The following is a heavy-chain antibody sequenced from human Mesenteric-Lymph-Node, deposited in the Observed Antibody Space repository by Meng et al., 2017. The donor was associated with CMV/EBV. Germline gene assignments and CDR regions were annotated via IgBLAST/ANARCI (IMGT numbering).Heavy chain of an antibody. CDR3: ARLLTGSYTYYGMDV. J-gene: IGHJ6*02. CDR1: GYTFTNFW. Sequence: GESLKISCQGSGYTFTNFWIGWVRQMPGKGLECLGIIYPGDSDTRYSPSFQGQVTMSADKSVNTAYLQWNSLKASDSAIYFCARLLTGSYTYYGMDVWGHGTTVTVSS. V-gene: IGHV5-51*01. CDR2: IYPGDSDT. D-gene: IGHD3-10*01.